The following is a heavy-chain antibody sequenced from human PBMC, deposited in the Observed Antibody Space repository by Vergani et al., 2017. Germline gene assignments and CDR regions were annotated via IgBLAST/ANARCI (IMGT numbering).Heavy chain of an antibody. CDR2: IYYSGST. Sequence: QVQLQESGPGLVKPSETLYLTCTVSGGSISSYYWSWVRQPPGKGLEGIGYIYYSGSTNYNPSLKSRVTISVDTSKNQFSLKLRYVTAADTAVYYWAVGYCRGGSCYPHYGMDVWGQGTTVTVSS. V-gene: IGHV4-59*08. CDR1: GGSISSYY. CDR3: AVGYCRGGSCYPHYGMDV. J-gene: IGHJ6*02. D-gene: IGHD2-15*01.